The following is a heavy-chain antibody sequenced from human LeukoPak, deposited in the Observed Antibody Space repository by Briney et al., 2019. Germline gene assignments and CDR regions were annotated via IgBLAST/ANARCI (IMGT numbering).Heavy chain of an antibody. Sequence: SETQSLTCTVSGGYISSSSYYWGWIRQPPGKGLEWIGGIYLSGSTYYNPSLKSRVTISVDTSKNRFSLRLSSVTAADTAVYYCYDFWSGDYYRYMDVWGKGTTVTVSS. D-gene: IGHD3-3*01. CDR3: YDFWSGDYYRYMDV. V-gene: IGHV4-39*07. CDR1: GGYISSSSYY. CDR2: IYLSGST. J-gene: IGHJ6*03.